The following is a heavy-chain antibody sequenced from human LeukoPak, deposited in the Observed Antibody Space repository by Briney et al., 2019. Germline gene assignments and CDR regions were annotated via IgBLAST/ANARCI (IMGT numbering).Heavy chain of an antibody. CDR1: GFAISDYT. CDR2: ISPSSSYI. CDR3: ARGRGCSTMACYPDY. V-gene: IGHV3-21*01. D-gene: IGHD3-10*01. J-gene: IGHJ4*02. Sequence: GGSLRLSCAASGFAISDYTINWVRQAPGKGLEWVSSISPSSSYIYYADSVKGRFTISRDNAKKSLYLQMNSLRAEDTALYYCARGRGCSTMACYPDYWGQGTLVTVSS.